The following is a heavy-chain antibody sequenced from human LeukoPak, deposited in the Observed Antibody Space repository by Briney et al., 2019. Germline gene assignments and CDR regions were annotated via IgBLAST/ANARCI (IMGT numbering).Heavy chain of an antibody. D-gene: IGHD4-17*01. CDR3: ARRSTTVGVRHAFDI. J-gene: IGHJ3*02. V-gene: IGHV4-39*01. CDR1: GFTISSCAYD. CDR2: ITYSGST. Sequence: SETLSLTCTVSGFTISSCAYDWVWIRQSPGKGLEWIGSITYSGSTYYNPSLKSRVTISADTSKNQFSLKLSSVTAADTAVFYCARRSTTVGVRHAFDIWGQGTMVTVSS.